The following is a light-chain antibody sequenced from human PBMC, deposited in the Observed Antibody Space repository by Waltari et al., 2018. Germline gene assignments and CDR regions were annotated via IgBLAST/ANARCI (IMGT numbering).Light chain of an antibody. V-gene: IGKV3-11*01. Sequence: EIVLTQSPATLSLSPGERANLSCRASRSVSRYLAWYQQKPGQAPRLLIYDAANRATGIPARFSGSVSGTDCTLTISSLEPEDFAVYYCQQRSNWPPGGTFGQGTKVEIK. CDR3: QQRSNWPPGGT. CDR1: RSVSRY. J-gene: IGKJ1*01. CDR2: DAA.